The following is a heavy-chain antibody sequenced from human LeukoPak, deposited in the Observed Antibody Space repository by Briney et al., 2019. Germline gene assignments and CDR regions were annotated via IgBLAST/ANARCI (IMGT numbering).Heavy chain of an antibody. CDR2: INHSGST. D-gene: IGHD4-17*01. CDR3: ARGRQDDYGDYEGPKYFQH. V-gene: IGHV4-34*01. CDR1: GGSFSGYY. J-gene: IGHJ1*01. Sequence: PSETLSLTCAVYGGSFSGYYWSWIRQPPGKGLEWIGEINHSGSTNYNPSLKSRVTISVDTSKNQFSLKLSSVTAADTAVYYCARGRQDDYGDYEGPKYFQHWGQGTLVTVSS.